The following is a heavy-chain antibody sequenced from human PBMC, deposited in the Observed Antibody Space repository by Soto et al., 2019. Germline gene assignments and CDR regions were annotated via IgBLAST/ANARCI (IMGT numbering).Heavy chain of an antibody. D-gene: IGHD2-21*02. CDR1: GGSISSYY. CDR3: ARSNYGGNSNWFDP. V-gene: IGHV4-59*01. Sequence: KPSETLSLTCTVSGGSISSYYWSWIRQPPGKGLEWIGYIYYSGSTNYNPSLKSRVTISVDTSKNQFSLKLSSVTAADTAVYYCARSNYGGNSNWFDPWGQGTLVTVSS. CDR2: IYYSGST. J-gene: IGHJ5*02.